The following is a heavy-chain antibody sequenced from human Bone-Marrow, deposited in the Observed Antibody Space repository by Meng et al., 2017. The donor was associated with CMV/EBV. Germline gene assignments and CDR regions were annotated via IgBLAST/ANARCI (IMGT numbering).Heavy chain of an antibody. CDR1: GYTFTSYY. D-gene: IGHD2-2*01. CDR2: INPSGGST. V-gene: IGHV1-46*01. J-gene: IGHJ6*02. Sequence: ASVKVSCKASGYTFTSYYMHWVRQAPGQGLEWMGIINPSGGSTSYAQKFQGRVTMTRDTSTSTVYMELSSLRSEDTAVYYCARDPSSPNIVVVPAAPSGMDVWGQGTTVTVPS. CDR3: ARDPSSPNIVVVPAAPSGMDV.